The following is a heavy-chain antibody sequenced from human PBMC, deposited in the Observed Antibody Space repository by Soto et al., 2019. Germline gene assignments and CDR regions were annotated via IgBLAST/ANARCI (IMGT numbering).Heavy chain of an antibody. CDR3: ARVAY. Sequence: GGSLRLSCAASGFKSVDYAMGWVRQAPGKGLEWVAAISGTGAHTFYDDSVKGRFTISRDNSRSTLFLQMNTLRPEDTAMYYCARVAYWGPGTQVTVSS. CDR1: GFKSVDYA. J-gene: IGHJ4*02. CDR2: ISGTGAHT. V-gene: IGHV3-23*01.